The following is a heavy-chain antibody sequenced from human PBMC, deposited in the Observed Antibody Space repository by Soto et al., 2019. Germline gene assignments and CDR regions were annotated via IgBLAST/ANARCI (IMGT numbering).Heavy chain of an antibody. V-gene: IGHV1-8*01. Sequence: GASVRVSCKASGNTFTSYDINWVRQATGHGLEWMGWINPNSGNIGYAQKFQGRVTMTRDTAIRTAYMEVSRLRSDDTAVYYCARGRASGSYYRLDYSGPGTLVTVSS. CDR1: GNTFTSYD. J-gene: IGHJ4*02. CDR3: ARGRASGSYYRLDY. CDR2: INPNSGNI. D-gene: IGHD3-10*01.